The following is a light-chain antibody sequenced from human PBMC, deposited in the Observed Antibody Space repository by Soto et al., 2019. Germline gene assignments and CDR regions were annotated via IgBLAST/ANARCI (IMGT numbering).Light chain of an antibody. J-gene: IGKJ3*01. CDR3: QQRSNWPPET. CDR2: DAS. Sequence: EIVLTQSPATLSLSPGERATLSCRASQSVSSYLAWYQQKPGQAPRLLIYDASNSDTGIPARFSGSGSGTDFTLTISGLEAEDFAVYDCQQRSNWPPETFGLGTKVDIK. CDR1: QSVSSY. V-gene: IGKV3-11*01.